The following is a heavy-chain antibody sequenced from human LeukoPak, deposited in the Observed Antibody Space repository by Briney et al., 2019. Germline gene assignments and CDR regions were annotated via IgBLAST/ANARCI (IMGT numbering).Heavy chain of an antibody. V-gene: IGHV4-4*02. CDR1: GGSISSSNW. J-gene: IGHJ4*02. CDR3: ARIEAVTRGYNHAYYFDY. Sequence: PSGTLSLTCAVSGGSISSSNWWSWVRQPPGKGLEWIGEIYHSGSTYYNPSLKSRVTISVDTSKKQFSLKLRTATAADTAVYYCARIEAVTRGYNHAYYFDYWGQGTLVTVSS. CDR2: IYHSGST. D-gene: IGHD5-18*01.